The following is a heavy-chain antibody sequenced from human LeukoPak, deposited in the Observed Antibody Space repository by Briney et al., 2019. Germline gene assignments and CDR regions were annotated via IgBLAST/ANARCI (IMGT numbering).Heavy chain of an antibody. Sequence: GGSLRLSCVASGLTFSSSWMSWVRQAPGKGLEWVANINPDGSVKYYADSVKGRFTVSRDNAENSLYLQMNSLRTEDTAVYYCARGRVADGSGSYYFLENWYYYYYYMDVWGKGTTVTVSS. J-gene: IGHJ6*03. CDR1: GLTFSSSW. CDR3: ARGRVADGSGSYYFLENWYYYYYYMDV. CDR2: INPDGSVK. D-gene: IGHD3-10*01. V-gene: IGHV3-7*03.